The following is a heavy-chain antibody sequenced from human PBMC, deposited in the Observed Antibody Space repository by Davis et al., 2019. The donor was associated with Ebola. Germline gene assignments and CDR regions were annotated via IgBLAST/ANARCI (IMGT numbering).Heavy chain of an antibody. CDR2: ISSSGDTI. CDR1: TITFRTYD. CDR3: VPGTWI. Sequence: PGGSLRLSCTVSTITFRTYDMNWVRQAPGKGLEWISYISSSGDTISYADSVKGRFTISRDNAQKSLYLQMNSLRAEDTAVYYCVPGTWIRGQGSLVTVSS. V-gene: IGHV3-48*03. J-gene: IGHJ4*02. D-gene: IGHD5-12*01.